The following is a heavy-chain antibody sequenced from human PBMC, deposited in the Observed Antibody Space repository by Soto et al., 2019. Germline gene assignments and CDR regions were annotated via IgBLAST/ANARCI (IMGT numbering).Heavy chain of an antibody. CDR1: GDTFNFYI. CDR3: ATSFGSGYRAFDY. Sequence: QVQLVQSGAEVKKPGSSVKVSCKASGDTFNFYIINWVRQAPGLGLEWMGRFNPILSMSNSALRFQGRVTLTADKSTSTAYMVLSSLRSDDTAVYYCATSFGSGYRAFDYWGQGVLVTVSS. J-gene: IGHJ4*02. CDR2: FNPILSMS. V-gene: IGHV1-69*02. D-gene: IGHD3-10*01.